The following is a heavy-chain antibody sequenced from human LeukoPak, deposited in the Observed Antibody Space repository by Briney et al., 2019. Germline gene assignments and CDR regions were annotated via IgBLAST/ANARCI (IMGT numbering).Heavy chain of an antibody. CDR1: GGSISSYY. J-gene: IGHJ4*02. D-gene: IGHD6-13*01. V-gene: IGHV4-59*08. Sequence: SETLSLTCTVSGGSISSYYWSWIRQPPGKGLEWIGYIYYSGSTNYNPSLKSRVTISVDTSKNQFSLKLSSVTAADTAVYYCARHSSWHGDFDYWGQGTLVTVSS. CDR2: IYYSGST. CDR3: ARHSSWHGDFDY.